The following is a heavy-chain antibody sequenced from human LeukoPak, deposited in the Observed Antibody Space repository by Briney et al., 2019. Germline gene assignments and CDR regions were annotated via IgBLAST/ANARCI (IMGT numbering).Heavy chain of an antibody. V-gene: IGHV5-51*01. J-gene: IGHJ4*02. CDR3: ARTYSSSWTFDY. CDR2: IYPGDSDT. CDR1: GYSFTSYW. D-gene: IGHD6-13*01. Sequence: HGESLKISCKGSGYSFTSYWIGWVRQMPGKGLEWMGIIYPGDSDTRNSPSFQGQVTISADKSISTAYPQWSSLKASDTPMYYCARTYSSSWTFDYWGQGTLVTVSS.